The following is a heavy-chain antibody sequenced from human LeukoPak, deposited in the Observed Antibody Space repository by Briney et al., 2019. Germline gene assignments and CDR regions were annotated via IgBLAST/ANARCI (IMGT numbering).Heavy chain of an antibody. CDR2: ISYDGSNK. Sequence: GGSLRLSCAASGFTFSSYAMHWVRQAPGKGLEWVAVISYDGSNKYYADSVKGRFTISRDNSKNTLYLQMNSLRAEDTAVYYCAKSSDILTGYYSYFESWGQGTLVTVSS. CDR3: AKSSDILTGYYSYFES. J-gene: IGHJ4*02. D-gene: IGHD3-9*01. CDR1: GFTFSSYA. V-gene: IGHV3-30*04.